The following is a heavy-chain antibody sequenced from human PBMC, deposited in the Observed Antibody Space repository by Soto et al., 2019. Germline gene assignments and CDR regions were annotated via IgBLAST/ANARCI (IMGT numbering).Heavy chain of an antibody. CDR2: IYYSGST. D-gene: IGHD4-17*01. CDR1: GSSIRPYY. Sequence: SETLSLTCSVSGSSIRPYYWSWIRQPPGKGLEWIGNIYYSGSTNYNPSLKSRVIMSVASSKNQVSLRLNSMTAADTAVYYCTRVGGYYGDYPNFDYWGQGALVTVSS. CDR3: TRVGGYYGDYPNFDY. J-gene: IGHJ4*02. V-gene: IGHV4-59*01.